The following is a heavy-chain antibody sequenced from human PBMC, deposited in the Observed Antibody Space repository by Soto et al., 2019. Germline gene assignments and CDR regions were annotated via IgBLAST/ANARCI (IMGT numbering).Heavy chain of an antibody. J-gene: IGHJ6*02. Sequence: SETLSPTYTVCGASVRDYNWNWIRQPPGRGLEWIGFIHHTGSNTYSPSLRSRVTMSVDTSRNQFSLMMTSVTAEDTAVYYCAKWGYPAMQAFDFWAQGTTVTVSS. CDR2: IHHTGSN. CDR1: GASVRDYN. V-gene: IGHV4-59*02. CDR3: AKWGYPAMQAFDF. D-gene: IGHD3-16*02.